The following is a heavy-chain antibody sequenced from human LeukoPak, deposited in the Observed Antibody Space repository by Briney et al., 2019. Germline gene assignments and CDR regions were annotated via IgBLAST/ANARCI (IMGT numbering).Heavy chain of an antibody. CDR1: GFTFTNYW. J-gene: IGHJ5*02. V-gene: IGHV3-7*01. CDR2: IKPDGTEK. Sequence: GGSLRLSCAASGFTFTNYWMTWVRQAPGKGPEWVANIKPDGTEKYYVDSLRGRFTIPRDNAESSLYLEMNSLRVEGTAIYYCARALTERWFDPWGQGTLVTVSS. CDR3: ARALTERWFDP.